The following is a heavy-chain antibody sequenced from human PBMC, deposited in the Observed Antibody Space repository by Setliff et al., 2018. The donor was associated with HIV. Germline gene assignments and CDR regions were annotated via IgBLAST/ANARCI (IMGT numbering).Heavy chain of an antibody. CDR3: AREIVSTITAYDI. CDR2: INSASGGT. D-gene: IGHD5-12*01. Sequence: ASVKVSCKASGYTFTDYYIHWVRQAPGQGLEWMGWINSASGGTNYAQKFLGRVTMTRDTSISTAYMELSSLKSDDTAVYYCAREIVSTITAYDIWGQGTMVTVSS. CDR1: GYTFTDYY. J-gene: IGHJ3*02. V-gene: IGHV1-2*02.